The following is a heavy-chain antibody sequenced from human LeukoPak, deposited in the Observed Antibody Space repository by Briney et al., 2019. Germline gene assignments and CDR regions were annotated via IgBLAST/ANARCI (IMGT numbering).Heavy chain of an antibody. V-gene: IGHV1-8*01. Sequence: ASVKVSRKASGYTFTSYDMNWVRQATGQGLEWMGWMNPNSGNTGYAQKFQGRVTMTRNTSISTAYMELSSLRSEDTAVYYCARVPIAARAFLPWGQGTLVTVSS. CDR1: GYTFTSYD. D-gene: IGHD6-6*01. J-gene: IGHJ4*02. CDR2: MNPNSGNT. CDR3: ARVPIAARAFLP.